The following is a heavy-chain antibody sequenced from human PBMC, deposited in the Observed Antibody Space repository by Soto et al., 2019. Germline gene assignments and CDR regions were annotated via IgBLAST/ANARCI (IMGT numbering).Heavy chain of an antibody. V-gene: IGHV4-59*01. CDR3: ANHRRGWFDP. CDR2: IYYSGST. CDR1: DGSIPNSY. Sequence: LSLTCTVSDGSIPNSYWSWSRQRPGKRLQSIAYIYYSGSTNYNPSLNSRVTISVDTSKNQFSLNLRSVTAADTAVCYCANHRRGWFDPWGQITLVTVSS. J-gene: IGHJ5*02.